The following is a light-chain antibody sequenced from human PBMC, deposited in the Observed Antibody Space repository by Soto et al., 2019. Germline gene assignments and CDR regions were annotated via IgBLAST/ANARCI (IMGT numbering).Light chain of an antibody. CDR3: QQCYDSPWT. CDR2: DAS. V-gene: IGKV1-5*01. CDR1: QSISSW. J-gene: IGKJ1*01. Sequence: DIQMTQSPSTLSASVGDRVTITCRASQSISSWLAWYQQKPGKAPKLLIYDASSLESGVPSRFSGSGSGTEFTLTISSLQPDDFATYYCQQCYDSPWTFGQGTEVEIK.